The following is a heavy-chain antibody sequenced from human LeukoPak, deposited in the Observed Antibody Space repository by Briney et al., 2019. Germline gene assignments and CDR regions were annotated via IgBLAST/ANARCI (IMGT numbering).Heavy chain of an antibody. J-gene: IGHJ4*02. CDR1: GFTFSSYA. CDR3: AREDNWNYDY. CDR2: ISYDGSNK. D-gene: IGHD1-7*01. Sequence: GGPLRLSCAASGFTFSSYAMHWVRQAPGKGLEWVAVISYDGSNKYYADSVKGRFTISRDNSKNTLYLQLNSLRAEDTALYYCAREDNWNYDYWGQGTLVTVSS. V-gene: IGHV3-30*04.